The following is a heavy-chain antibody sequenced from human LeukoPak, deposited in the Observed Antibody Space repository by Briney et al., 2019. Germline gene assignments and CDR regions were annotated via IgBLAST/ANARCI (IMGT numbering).Heavy chain of an antibody. J-gene: IGHJ4*02. Sequence: SETLSLTCTVSGGSISSYCWSWIRQPPGKGLEWIGYIYFSGITNYNPSLKSRVTISVDTSKNQFSLKLSSVTAADTAVYYCARGPLRCSGGSCYPRLDDWGQGTLVTVSS. CDR1: GGSISSYC. D-gene: IGHD2-15*01. V-gene: IGHV4-59*01. CDR3: ARGPLRCSGGSCYPRLDD. CDR2: IYFSGIT.